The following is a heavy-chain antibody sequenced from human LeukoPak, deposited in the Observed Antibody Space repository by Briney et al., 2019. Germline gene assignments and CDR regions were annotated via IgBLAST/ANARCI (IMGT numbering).Heavy chain of an antibody. D-gene: IGHD6-19*01. CDR2: ISYDGSNK. CDR1: GFTFSSYA. CDR3: ARSHSSGWYSAGLPFDP. Sequence: GGSLRLSSAASGFTFSSYAMHWVRQAPGKGLEWVAVISYDGSNKYYADSVKGRFTISRDNSKNTLYLQMNSLRAEDTAVYYCARSHSSGWYSAGLPFDPWGQGTLVTVSS. J-gene: IGHJ5*02. V-gene: IGHV3-30-3*01.